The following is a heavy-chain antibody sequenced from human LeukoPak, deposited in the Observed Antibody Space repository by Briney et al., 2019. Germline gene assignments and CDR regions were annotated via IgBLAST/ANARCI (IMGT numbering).Heavy chain of an antibody. J-gene: IGHJ4*02. CDR1: GGSFSSYY. CDR2: INDSGGT. V-gene: IGHV4-34*01. Sequence: PSETLSLTCSVYGGSFSSYYWSWIRQPPGKGLEWIGEINDSGGTNYNPSLKSRVTISVDTSKNQFSLRLSSVTVADTAIYYCTSDRRISWIYYWGQGTLVTVSS. CDR3: TSDRRISWIYY. D-gene: IGHD6-13*01.